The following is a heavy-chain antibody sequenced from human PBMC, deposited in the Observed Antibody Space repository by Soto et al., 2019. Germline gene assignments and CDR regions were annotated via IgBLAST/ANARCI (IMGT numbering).Heavy chain of an antibody. CDR2: INPNTGGT. V-gene: IGHV1-2*06. Sequence: ASVKVSCKASGYTFTGYYIYWLRQAPGQGLEWMGRINPNTGGTNYAQKFQGRVTVTRDTSISTAYMELSRLRSDDTAVYYCVRDRGYYVQYAVDWFDPWGQGTLVTVSS. D-gene: IGHD3-10*02. CDR1: GYTFTGYY. J-gene: IGHJ5*02. CDR3: VRDRGYYVQYAVDWFDP.